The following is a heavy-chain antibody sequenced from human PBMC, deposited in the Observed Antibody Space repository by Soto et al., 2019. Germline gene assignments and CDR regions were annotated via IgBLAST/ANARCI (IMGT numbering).Heavy chain of an antibody. CDR3: ARDRIAAARLDY. V-gene: IGHV4-59*01. CDR1: GGSISSYY. Sequence: SETLSLTCTVSGGSISSYYCSWIRQPPGKGLEWIGYIYYSGSTNYNPSLKSRVTISVDTSKNQFSLKLSSVTAADTAVYYCARDRIAAARLDYWGQGTQVTVSS. J-gene: IGHJ4*02. D-gene: IGHD6-13*01. CDR2: IYYSGST.